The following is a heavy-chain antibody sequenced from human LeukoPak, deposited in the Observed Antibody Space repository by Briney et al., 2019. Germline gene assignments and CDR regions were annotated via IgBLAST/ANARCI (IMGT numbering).Heavy chain of an antibody. Sequence: ASVKVSCKASGYTFTSYGISWVRQAPGQGLEWMGWISAYNGNTNYAQKLQGRVTMTTDTSTSTADMELRSLRSDDTAVYYCARVLVPYYYYYMDVWGKGTTVTISS. CDR1: GYTFTSYG. D-gene: IGHD3-3*01. V-gene: IGHV1-18*01. J-gene: IGHJ6*03. CDR3: ARVLVPYYYYYMDV. CDR2: ISAYNGNT.